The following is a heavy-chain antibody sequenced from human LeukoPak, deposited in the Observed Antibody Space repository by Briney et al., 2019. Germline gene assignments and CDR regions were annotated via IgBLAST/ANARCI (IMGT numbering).Heavy chain of an antibody. V-gene: IGHV1-69*06. D-gene: IGHD3-10*01. CDR2: IIPIFGTA. CDR1: GGTFSSYA. J-gene: IGHJ4*02. Sequence: SVKVSCKASGGTFSSYAISWVRQAPGQGLEWMGGIIPIFGTANYAQKFQGRVTMTEDTSTDTAYMELSSLRSEDTAVYYCATYPTMVRGYYFGYWGQGTLVTVSS. CDR3: ATYPTMVRGYYFGY.